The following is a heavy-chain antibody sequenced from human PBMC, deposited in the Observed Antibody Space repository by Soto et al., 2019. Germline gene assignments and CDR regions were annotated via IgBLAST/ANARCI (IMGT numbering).Heavy chain of an antibody. CDR1: GGTFSSYA. J-gene: IGHJ5*02. V-gene: IGHV1-69*06. CDR3: ARDTGIVATISWFDP. Sequence: SVKVSCKASGGTFSSYAISWVRQAPGQGLEWMGGIIPIFGTANYAQKFQGRVTITADKSTSTAYMELSSLRSEDTAVYYCARDTGIVATISWFDPWGQGTLVTVSS. D-gene: IGHD5-12*01. CDR2: IIPIFGTA.